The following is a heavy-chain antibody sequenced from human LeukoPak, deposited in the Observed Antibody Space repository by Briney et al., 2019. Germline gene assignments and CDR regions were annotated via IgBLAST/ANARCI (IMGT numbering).Heavy chain of an antibody. J-gene: IGHJ3*02. CDR3: ARDPDSTAYDAFDI. CDR2: ISSSSSYI. D-gene: IGHD2/OR15-2a*01. CDR1: GFTFSSYS. V-gene: IGHV3-21*04. Sequence: GGSLRLSCAASGFTFSSYSMNWVRQAPGKGLEWVSSISSSSSYIYYADSVKGRFTISRDNAKNSLYLQMNSLRAEDTAVYYCARDPDSTAYDAFDIWGQGTMVTVSS.